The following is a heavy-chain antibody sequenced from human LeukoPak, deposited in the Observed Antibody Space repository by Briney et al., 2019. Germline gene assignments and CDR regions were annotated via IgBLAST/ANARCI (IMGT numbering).Heavy chain of an antibody. CDR3: ARTSGLGLYYYMDV. D-gene: IGHD2-2*03. V-gene: IGHV4-59*08. J-gene: IGHJ6*03. CDR2: IYHSGST. CDR1: GGSINSFY. Sequence: SETLSLTCTVSGGSINSFYWSWIRQPPGKGLEWIGSIYHSGSTYYNPSLKSRVTISVDTSKNQFSLKLSSVTAADTAVYYCARTSGLGLYYYMDVWGKGTTVTVSS.